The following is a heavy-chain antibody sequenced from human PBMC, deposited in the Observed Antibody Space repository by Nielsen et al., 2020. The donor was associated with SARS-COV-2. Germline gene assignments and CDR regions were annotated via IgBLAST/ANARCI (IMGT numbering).Heavy chain of an antibody. J-gene: IGHJ5*02. V-gene: IGHV4-39*01. CDR1: DGSISSSSYF. CDR3: ARRDSSGPGWFDP. Sequence: SETLSLTCTVSDGSISSSSYFWDWIRQPPGKGLEWIGSIFYRGSTYYNPSLKSRVAVSVDTSKNQFSLKLNSVTAADAAVYYCARRDSSGPGWFDPWGQGTLVTVSS. D-gene: IGHD6-19*01. CDR2: IFYRGST.